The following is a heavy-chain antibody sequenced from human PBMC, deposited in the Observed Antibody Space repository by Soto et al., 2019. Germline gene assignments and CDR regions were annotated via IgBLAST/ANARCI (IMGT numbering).Heavy chain of an antibody. Sequence: GGSLRLSCAASGFTFSSYNMNWVRQAPGKGLEWISYISSTSDTIYYAGSVKGRFTISRDNAKNSVHLQINNVRAEDSAVYYCAREGSCTSIRCYTNSHMDVWGKGTTVTVSS. CDR2: ISSTSDTI. CDR1: GFTFSSYN. D-gene: IGHD2-2*02. V-gene: IGHV3-48*04. CDR3: AREGSCTSIRCYTNSHMDV. J-gene: IGHJ6*03.